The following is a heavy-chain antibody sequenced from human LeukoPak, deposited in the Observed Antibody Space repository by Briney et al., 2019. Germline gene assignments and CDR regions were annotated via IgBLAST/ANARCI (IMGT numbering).Heavy chain of an antibody. Sequence: PGGSLRLSCAASGFTFSSYAMSWVRQAPGKGLEWVSAISGSGGSTYYADSVKGRFTISRDNSKNTLYLQMNSLRAEDTAVYYCANQWIQLWCFDYWGQGTLVTVSS. J-gene: IGHJ4*02. CDR3: ANQWIQLWCFDY. D-gene: IGHD5-18*01. CDR1: GFTFSSYA. CDR2: ISGSGGST. V-gene: IGHV3-23*01.